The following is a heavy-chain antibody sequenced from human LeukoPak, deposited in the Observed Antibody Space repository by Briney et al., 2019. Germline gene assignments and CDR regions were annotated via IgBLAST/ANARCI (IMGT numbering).Heavy chain of an antibody. J-gene: IGHJ4*02. CDR3: VRGWRGPDY. V-gene: IGHV3-74*01. CDR1: GFTFSSYW. CDR2: INNDGSST. D-gene: IGHD6-13*01. Sequence: PGGSLRLSCAASGFTFSSYWMHWVRQAPGKGLLWVSRINNDGSSTIYADSVEGRLTTSRDNAKNTLYLEMNSLRVEDTAVYYCVRGWRGPDYWGQGTLVTVSS.